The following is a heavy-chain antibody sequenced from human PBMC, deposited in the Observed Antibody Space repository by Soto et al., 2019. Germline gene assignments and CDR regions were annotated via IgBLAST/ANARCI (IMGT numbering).Heavy chain of an antibody. CDR3: AISDGTTENAFDI. CDR1: GGSISSYY. J-gene: IGHJ3*02. V-gene: IGHV4-59*01. CDR2: IYYSGST. Sequence: SETLSLTCTVSGGSISSYYWSWIRQPPGKGLEWIGYIYYSGSTNYNPSLKSRVTISVDTSKNQFSLKLSSVTAADTAVYYCAISDGTTENAFDIWGQGTMVTVSS. D-gene: IGHD1-7*01.